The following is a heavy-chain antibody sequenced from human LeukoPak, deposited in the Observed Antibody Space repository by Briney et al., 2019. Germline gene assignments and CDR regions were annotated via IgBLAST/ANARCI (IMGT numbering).Heavy chain of an antibody. CDR3: ARGYSSGWYYFGY. CDR1: GGTISSHD. D-gene: IGHD6-19*01. J-gene: IGHJ4*02. Sequence: SETLSLTCTVSGGTISSHDWSWIRQPPGKGLEWIGFIYYSGSTNYYPALKNRVTISVDTSKNQFSLKLSSVTAADTAVYYCARGYSSGWYYFGYWGQGTLVTVSS. CDR2: IYYSGST. V-gene: IGHV4-59*11.